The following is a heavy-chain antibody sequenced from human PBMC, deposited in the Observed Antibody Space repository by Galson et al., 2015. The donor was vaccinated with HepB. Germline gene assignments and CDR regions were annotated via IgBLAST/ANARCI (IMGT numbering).Heavy chain of an antibody. V-gene: IGHV4-39*01. CDR2: IYYSGST. CDR3: ARRIAAAGVPYYFDY. J-gene: IGHJ4*02. D-gene: IGHD6-13*01. CDR1: GGSISSSSYY. Sequence: ETLSLTCTVSGGSISSSSYYWGWIRQPPGKGLEWIGSIYYSGSTCYNPSLKSRVTISVDTSKNQFSLKLSSVTAADTTVYYCARRIAAAGVPYYFDYWGQGTLVTVSS.